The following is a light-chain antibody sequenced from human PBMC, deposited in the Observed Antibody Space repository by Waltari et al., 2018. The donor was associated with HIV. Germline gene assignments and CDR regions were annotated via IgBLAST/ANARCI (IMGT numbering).Light chain of an antibody. CDR1: SSDVGSYNL. Sequence: QSALTQPASVSGSPGQSITISCTGTSSDVGSYNLVSWYQHHPGKAPQLMIYEVNKRPSGVSNRCSGSKSGNTASLTISGLQAEDEADYYCCSYAGSSSFWVFGGGTKLTVL. J-gene: IGLJ3*02. CDR3: CSYAGSSSFWV. V-gene: IGLV2-23*02. CDR2: EVN.